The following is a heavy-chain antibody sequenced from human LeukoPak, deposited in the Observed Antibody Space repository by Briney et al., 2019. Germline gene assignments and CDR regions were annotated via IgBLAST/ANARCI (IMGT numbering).Heavy chain of an antibody. CDR2: ISGSGGST. D-gene: IGHD1-26*01. J-gene: IGHJ4*02. V-gene: IGHV3-23*01. CDR1: GFTFRSYA. Sequence: GGSLRLSCAASGFTFRSYAMSWVRQAPGKGLEWVSAISGSGGSTYYADSVKGRFTISRDNSKNTLYLQMNSLRAEDTAVYYCAKGIDSGSYYLDYWGQGTLVTVSS. CDR3: AKGIDSGSYYLDY.